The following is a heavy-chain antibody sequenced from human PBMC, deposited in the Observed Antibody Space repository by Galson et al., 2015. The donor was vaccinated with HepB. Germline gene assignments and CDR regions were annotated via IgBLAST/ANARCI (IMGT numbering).Heavy chain of an antibody. CDR3: AKDVRGYSYGYVDY. Sequence: SLRLSCAASGFTFSSYGMHWVRQAPGKGLEWVAVISYDGSNKYYADSVKGRFTISRDNSKNTLYLQMNSLRAEDTAVYYCAKDVRGYSYGYVDYWGQGTLVTVSS. D-gene: IGHD5-18*01. J-gene: IGHJ4*02. CDR1: GFTFSSYG. V-gene: IGHV3-30*18. CDR2: ISYDGSNK.